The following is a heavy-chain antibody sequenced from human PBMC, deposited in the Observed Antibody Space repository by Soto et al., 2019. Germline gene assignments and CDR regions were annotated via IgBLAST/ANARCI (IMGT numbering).Heavy chain of an antibody. V-gene: IGHV5-10-1*01. CDR1: GDTLTTFW. D-gene: IGHD2-2*01. J-gene: IGHJ5*02. CDR2: IDPRDSYT. CDR3: ARLYCSSSTCDSWFDP. Sequence: VESLKISCTGFGDTLTTFWISWVGQMPGRGLEWMGRIDPRDSYTNYSPSFEGHVTISADKSTRTAYLQWGSLKASDTAMYYCARLYCSSSTCDSWFDPWGQGTLVTVSS.